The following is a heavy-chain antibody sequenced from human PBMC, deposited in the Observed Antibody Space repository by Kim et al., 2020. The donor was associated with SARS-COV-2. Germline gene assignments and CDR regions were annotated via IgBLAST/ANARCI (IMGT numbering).Heavy chain of an antibody. CDR3: ARSGTHRANHLYYYYGLDV. J-gene: IGHJ6*02. V-gene: IGHV4-59*13. CDR2: IYYSGST. CDR1: GGSSTDYY. Sequence: SETLSLTCTVSGGSSTDYYWSWIRQPPGKGLEWIGYIYYSGSTIYNPSLKSRVTVSLDTSKNQISLKVNSVTAADTAVYYCARSGTHRANHLYYYYGLDVWGQGTTVTVSS. D-gene: IGHD1-26*01.